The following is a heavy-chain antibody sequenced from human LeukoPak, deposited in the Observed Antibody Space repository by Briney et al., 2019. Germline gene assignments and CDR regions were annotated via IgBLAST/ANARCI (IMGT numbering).Heavy chain of an antibody. CDR3: ARHRVPRSGWYGDFDY. Sequence: SETLSLTCTVSGGSISSYYWSWIRQPPGKGLEWIGYIYYSWSTNYNPSLKSRVTISVDTSKNQFSLKLSSVTAADTAVYYCARHRVPRSGWYGDFDYWGQGTLVTVSS. CDR2: IYYSWST. J-gene: IGHJ4*02. D-gene: IGHD6-19*01. V-gene: IGHV4-59*08. CDR1: GGSISSYY.